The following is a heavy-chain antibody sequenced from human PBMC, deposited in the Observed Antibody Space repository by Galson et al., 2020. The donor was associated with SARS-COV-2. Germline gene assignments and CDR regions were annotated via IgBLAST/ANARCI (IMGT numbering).Heavy chain of an antibody. CDR1: GDSISSVGYY. D-gene: IGHD2-21*02. CDR3: ARVVTAASNYYYYGMDV. Sequence: TLSLTCDVSGDSISSVGYYWSWIRQHPGKGLEWIGHIYYSGSTYYNPSLKSRVTISVDTSTNQFSLKLSSVTAADTAVYYCARVVTAASNYYYYGMDVWGQGTTVTVSS. V-gene: IGHV4-31*11. CDR2: IYYSGST. J-gene: IGHJ6*02.